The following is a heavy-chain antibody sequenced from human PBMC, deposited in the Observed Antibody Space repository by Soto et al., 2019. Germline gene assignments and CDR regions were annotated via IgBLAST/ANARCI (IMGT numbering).Heavy chain of an antibody. J-gene: IGHJ4*02. D-gene: IGHD2-15*01. CDR3: ARGAVGLLLEYYFDY. V-gene: IGHV3-33*01. Sequence: LRLSCAASGFTFSSYGMHWVRQAPGKELEWVAVIWYDGSNKYYADSVKGRFSISRDNSKNTPYLQMNSLRAEDTAVYYCARGAVGLLLEYYFDYWGQGTLVTVSS. CDR1: GFTFSSYG. CDR2: IWYDGSNK.